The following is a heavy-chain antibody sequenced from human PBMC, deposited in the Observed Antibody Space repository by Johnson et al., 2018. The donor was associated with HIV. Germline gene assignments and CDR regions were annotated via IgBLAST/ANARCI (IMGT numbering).Heavy chain of an antibody. CDR2: MWYDGSNK. D-gene: IGHD6-19*01. CDR1: GFTISNYG. V-gene: IGHV3-33*01. Sequence: QVQLVESGGGVVQPGRSLRLSCVASGFTISNYGMHWVRQAPGKGLEWVAVMWYDGSNKYYADSVKGRFTISRDNSKNTLYLQMNSLRAEDTALYYCARYLTVADIGHYAFDIWGQGTLVTVSS. J-gene: IGHJ3*02. CDR3: ARYLTVADIGHYAFDI.